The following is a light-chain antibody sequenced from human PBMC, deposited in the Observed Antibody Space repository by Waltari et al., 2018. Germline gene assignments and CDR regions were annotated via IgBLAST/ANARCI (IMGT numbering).Light chain of an antibody. Sequence: EIVFTQSPGTLSLSPAERPTLSCWASQSVSRNLAWYQQKPGPAPNLLTYGASNRATGIPERFTGSGSETDFSHTCSCLEPEDFAIYCGQPYVRVPGTSSQATKVAIK. V-gene: IGKV3-20*01. CDR1: QSVSRN. CDR3: QPYVRVPGT. J-gene: IGKJ1*01. CDR2: GAS.